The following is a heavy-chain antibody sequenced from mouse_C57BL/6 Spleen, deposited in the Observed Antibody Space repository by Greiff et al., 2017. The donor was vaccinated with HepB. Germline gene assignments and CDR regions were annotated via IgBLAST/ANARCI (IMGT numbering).Heavy chain of an antibody. CDR3: ARNPYYGSSYEYFDV. J-gene: IGHJ1*03. CDR2: IDPSDSYT. V-gene: IGHV1-69*01. CDR1: GYTFTSYW. Sequence: QVQLQQPGAELVMPGASVKLSCKASGYTFTSYWMHWVKQRPGQGLEWIGEIDPSDSYTNYNQKFKGKSTLTVDKSSSTAYMQLSSLTSEDSAVYYCARNPYYGSSYEYFDVWGTGTTVTVSS. D-gene: IGHD1-1*01.